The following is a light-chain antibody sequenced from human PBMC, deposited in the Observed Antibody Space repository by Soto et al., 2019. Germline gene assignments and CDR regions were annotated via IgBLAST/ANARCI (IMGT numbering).Light chain of an antibody. J-gene: IGKJ1*01. CDR2: HAS. V-gene: IGKV3-15*01. CDR3: QQYNNWPPWT. CDR1: QSVSDK. Sequence: EIVMTQSPATLSVSTGERATLSCRASQSVSDKLAWYQQKPGQAPRLLIYHASTRATGIPARFSGSGSGTEFTLTISSLQSEDFAVYYCQQYNNWPPWTFGQGTKV.